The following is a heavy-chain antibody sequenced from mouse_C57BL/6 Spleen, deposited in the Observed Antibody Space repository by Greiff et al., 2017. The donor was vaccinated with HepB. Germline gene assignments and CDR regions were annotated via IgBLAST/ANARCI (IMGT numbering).Heavy chain of an antibody. V-gene: IGHV5-17*01. Sequence: EVQLVESGGGLVKPGGSLKLSCAASGFTFSDYGMHWVRQAPEKGLEWVAYISSGSSTIYYADTVKGRFTISRDTAKNTLFLQMTSLRSEDTAMYYCARRSYDGGAMDYWGQGTSVTVSS. CDR3: ARRSYDGGAMDY. CDR1: GFTFSDYG. D-gene: IGHD2-3*01. CDR2: ISSGSSTI. J-gene: IGHJ4*01.